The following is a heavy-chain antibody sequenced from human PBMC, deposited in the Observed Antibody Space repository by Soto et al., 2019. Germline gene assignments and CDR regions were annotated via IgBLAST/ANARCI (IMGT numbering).Heavy chain of an antibody. CDR1: GFTFSKYA. J-gene: IGHJ3*02. V-gene: IGHV3-33*03. CDR2: ILIDGRSQ. CDR3: ATDLPEYSRSSAAFAI. Sequence: GGSLTLSCASSGFTFSKYAMHWVRQAPGKGLEWVGVILIDGRSQNYADSVTGRFTISTDNAKNTPCIQINSLRTEDKAVYFCATDLPEYSRSSAAFAIWGQGTMVTVSS. D-gene: IGHD6-6*01.